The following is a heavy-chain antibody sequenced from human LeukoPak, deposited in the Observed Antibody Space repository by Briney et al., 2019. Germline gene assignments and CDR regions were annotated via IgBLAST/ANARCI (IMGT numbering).Heavy chain of an antibody. D-gene: IGHD1-26*01. V-gene: IGHV1-2*02. CDR1: GYTFTGYY. CDR3: ARDTFDISGSYDY. J-gene: IGHJ4*02. Sequence: ASVKVSCKASGYTFTGYYMHWVRQAPGQGLEWMGWINPNSGDTNYAQKFQGRVTMTRDTSISTAYMELSRLRSDDTAVYYCARDTFDISGSYDYWGQGTLVTVSS. CDR2: INPNSGDT.